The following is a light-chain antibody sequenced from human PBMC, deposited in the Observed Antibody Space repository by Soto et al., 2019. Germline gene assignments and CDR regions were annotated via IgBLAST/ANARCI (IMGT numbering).Light chain of an antibody. CDR3: QQYNSYPRT. J-gene: IGKJ1*01. Sequence: DIQMTQSPSTLSASVGDRVTITCRASHSISSWLAWYQQKPGKAPKLLIYKASSLESGGPSRLSGSGSGTEFTLTISSLQPDDFATYYCQQYNSYPRTFGQGTKVEIK. V-gene: IGKV1-5*03. CDR1: HSISSW. CDR2: KAS.